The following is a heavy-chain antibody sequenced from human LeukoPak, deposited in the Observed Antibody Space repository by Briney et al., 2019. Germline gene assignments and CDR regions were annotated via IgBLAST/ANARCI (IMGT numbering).Heavy chain of an antibody. D-gene: IGHD3-22*01. V-gene: IGHV4-39*01. CDR1: GGSISSSSYY. CDR3: ARHPAYYYDSFGAFDI. Sequence: SETLSLTCTVSGGSISSSSYYWGWIRQPPGKGLEWIGSIYYSGSTYYNPSLKRRVTISVDTSKNQFSLKRSSVTAADTAVYYCARHPAYYYDSFGAFDIWGQGTMVTVSS. CDR2: IYYSGST. J-gene: IGHJ3*02.